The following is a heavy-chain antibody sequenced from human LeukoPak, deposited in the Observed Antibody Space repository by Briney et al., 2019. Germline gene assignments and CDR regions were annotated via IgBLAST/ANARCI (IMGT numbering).Heavy chain of an antibody. CDR2: IYPDDSNT. J-gene: IGHJ6*03. CDR1: GYNFPIYW. V-gene: IGHV5-51*01. CDR3: ARQGAAGKYYYYYMDV. D-gene: IGHD6-13*01. Sequence: GESLKISCQGSGYNFPIYWIGWVRQLPGQGLEWMGIIYPDDSNTIYGPSFQGQVTISADKSINTAYLEWSSLKASDTAIYYCARQGAAGKYYYYYMDVWGKGTTVTVSS.